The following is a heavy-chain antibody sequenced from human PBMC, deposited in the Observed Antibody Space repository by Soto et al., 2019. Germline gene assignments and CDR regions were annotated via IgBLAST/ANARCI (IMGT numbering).Heavy chain of an antibody. CDR1: GFPFSVYA. V-gene: IGHV3-30-3*01. CDR2: ISYDGTKK. CDR3: ARSVRTIQWPYDGFEI. D-gene: IGHD6-19*01. J-gene: IGHJ3*02. Sequence: QVQLVESGGGVVQPGRSLRLSCAASGFPFSVYAIHWVRQAPGTGLEWMAVISYDGTKKYYADSVKGRFTISRDNSKDTLYLQMNSLSVEDTAVYYCARSVRTIQWPYDGFEIWGQGTMVTVSS.